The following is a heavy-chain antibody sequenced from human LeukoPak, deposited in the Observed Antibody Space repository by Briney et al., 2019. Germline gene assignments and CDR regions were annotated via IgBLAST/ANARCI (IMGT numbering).Heavy chain of an antibody. Sequence: ASVKVSCKASGYTFTSYYMHWVRQAPGQGLEWMGIINPSGGSTSYAQKFQGRVTMTRDTSTSTVYMELSSLRSEDTAVYYCARTPLVGYSSGWFGFDYWGQGTLVTVSS. CDR3: ARTPLVGYSSGWFGFDY. V-gene: IGHV1-46*01. CDR2: INPSGGST. J-gene: IGHJ4*02. CDR1: GYTFTSYY. D-gene: IGHD6-19*01.